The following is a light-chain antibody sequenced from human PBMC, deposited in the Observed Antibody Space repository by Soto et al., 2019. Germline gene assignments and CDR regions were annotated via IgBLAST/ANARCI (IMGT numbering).Light chain of an antibody. CDR2: AAS. CDR1: QSISSW. CDR3: QHYKFFPWT. V-gene: IGKV1-12*01. Sequence: DIQMTQSPSFVSASLGDRVTIACRASQSISSWLAWYQQKPGKAPKLLIYAASSLQSGVPSRFSGSGSGTEFTLTISGLQPDDFATYYCQHYKFFPWTFGQGTKVDIK. J-gene: IGKJ1*01.